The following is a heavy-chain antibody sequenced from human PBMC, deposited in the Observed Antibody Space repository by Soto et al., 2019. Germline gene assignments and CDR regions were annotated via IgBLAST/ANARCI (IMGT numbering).Heavy chain of an antibody. J-gene: IGHJ3*02. Sequence: EMQLLESGGDLGQPGGSLRLSCAVSGFTFNDYAMSWVRQAPGKGLEWVSTISGSLGSAYYAASVEGRFTISGDNSNNTLYLQMNSLRVEHTATYYCAKDSRLPGFGLLIHAFNIWGHGTMVTVSS. D-gene: IGHD3-3*01. CDR3: AKDSRLPGFGLLIHAFNI. CDR2: ISGSLGSA. V-gene: IGHV3-23*01. CDR1: GFTFNDYA.